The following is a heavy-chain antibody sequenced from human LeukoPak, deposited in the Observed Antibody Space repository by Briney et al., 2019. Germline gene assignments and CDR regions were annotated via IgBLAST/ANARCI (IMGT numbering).Heavy chain of an antibody. D-gene: IGHD2-8*01. J-gene: IGHJ4*02. CDR2: ITASGNYT. CDR1: GFIFHTYA. V-gene: IGHV3-23*01. CDR3: ARRTGALCTKSICRFVS. Sequence: GGSLKLSCAASGFIFHTYAMSWVRQPPGKGLEWVSTITASGNYTAYADSVKGRFTISRDSSKNTVYLQMNSLRAEDTAVYYCARRTGALCTKSICRFVSWGQGTLVAVSS.